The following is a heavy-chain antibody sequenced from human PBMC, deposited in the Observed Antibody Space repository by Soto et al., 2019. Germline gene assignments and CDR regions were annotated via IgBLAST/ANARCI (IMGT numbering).Heavy chain of an antibody. Sequence: QVQLVESGGGVVQPARSLRLSCAASGFSFSYYAMHWVRQAPGKGLEWVAVIAYDASKKYYADSVKGRFTISRDNSKNTLYLQMNSLRDEDTAVYYCASPYCSGGSCYLTEYFQHWGQGTLVTVSS. CDR2: IAYDASKK. CDR3: ASPYCSGGSCYLTEYFQH. CDR1: GFSFSYYA. J-gene: IGHJ1*01. D-gene: IGHD2-15*01. V-gene: IGHV3-30*03.